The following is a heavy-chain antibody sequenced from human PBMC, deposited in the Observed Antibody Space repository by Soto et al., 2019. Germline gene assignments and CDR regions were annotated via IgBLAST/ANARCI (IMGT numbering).Heavy chain of an antibody. CDR3: AKDLGDGYKTDYYYYYGMDV. CDR2: ISYDGSNK. D-gene: IGHD5-12*01. Sequence: GGSLRLSCAASGFTFSSYAMHWVRQAPGKGLEWVAVISYDGSNKYYADSVKGRFTISRDNSKNTLYLQMNSLRAEDTAVYYCAKDLGDGYKTDYYYYYGMDVWGQVTTVTVSS. CDR1: GFTFSSYA. J-gene: IGHJ6*02. V-gene: IGHV3-30-3*01.